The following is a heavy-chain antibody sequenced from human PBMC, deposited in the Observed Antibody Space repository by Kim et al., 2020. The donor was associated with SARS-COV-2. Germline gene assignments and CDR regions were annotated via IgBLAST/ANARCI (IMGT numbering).Heavy chain of an antibody. J-gene: IGHJ6*02. CDR3: AKKPRYYYGMDV. V-gene: IGHV3-23*01. Sequence: TFYADSVKGRFTISRDNSKNTLYLQMNTLGVEDTAIYYCAKKPRYYYGMDVWGQGTTVTVSS. CDR2: T.